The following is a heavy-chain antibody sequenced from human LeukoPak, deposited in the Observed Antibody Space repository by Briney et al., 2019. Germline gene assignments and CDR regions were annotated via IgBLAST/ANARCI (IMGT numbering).Heavy chain of an antibody. CDR1: GGSISSGSYS. Sequence: KPSETLSLTCAVSGGSISSGSYSWSWIRQPPGKGLEWIGYIYHSGSTYYNPSLKSRVTISVDRSKNQFSLKLSSVTAADTAVYYCARDSSGYSDYWGQGTLVTVSS. V-gene: IGHV4-30-2*01. D-gene: IGHD3-22*01. J-gene: IGHJ4*02. CDR2: IYHSGST. CDR3: ARDSSGYSDY.